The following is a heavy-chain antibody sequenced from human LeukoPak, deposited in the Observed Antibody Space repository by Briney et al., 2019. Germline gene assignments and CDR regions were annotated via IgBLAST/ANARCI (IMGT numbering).Heavy chain of an antibody. J-gene: IGHJ5*01. D-gene: IGHD3-22*01. V-gene: IGHV4-59*01. CDR3: ARDTDSSGYYDS. CDR1: GGSISNYY. CDR2: IYNSGST. Sequence: PSETLSLTCIVSGGSISNYYWTWIRQPPGKGLEWIGYIYNSGSTNYNPSLKSRVTISLDISKNQFSLKLGSVTAADTAVYYCARDTDSSGYYDSWGQGTLVAVSS.